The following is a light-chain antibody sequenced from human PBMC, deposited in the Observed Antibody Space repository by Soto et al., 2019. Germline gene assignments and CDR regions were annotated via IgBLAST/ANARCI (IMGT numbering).Light chain of an antibody. CDR1: SSNIGAGYD. V-gene: IGLV1-40*01. CDR3: GSWDSSLSAYV. J-gene: IGLJ1*01. Sequence: QSVLTQPPSMSGAPGQRVTISCTGSSSNIGAGYDVHWYQHLPGTAPKPLLFGNNHRPSGVPDRFSGSKSGTSATLGITGFQTGDEADYYCGSWDSSLSAYVFGTGTKLTVL. CDR2: GNN.